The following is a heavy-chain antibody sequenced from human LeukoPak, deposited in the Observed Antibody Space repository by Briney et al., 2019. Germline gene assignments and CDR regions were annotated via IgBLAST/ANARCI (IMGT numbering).Heavy chain of an antibody. V-gene: IGHV3-30*18. J-gene: IGHJ4*02. Sequence: GGSLTHSCAASGFNFSIYGMRGVRQAPAKGLEWVAVVSYDGSSIYYADSVKGRFTISRDNSKKTLYLQMNSLRSEDTAVYFWTKAQLPRHELGNFYFDYWGQGTLVTASS. CDR1: GFNFSIYG. D-gene: IGHD7-27*01. CDR2: VSYDGSSI. CDR3: TKAQLPRHELGNFYFDY.